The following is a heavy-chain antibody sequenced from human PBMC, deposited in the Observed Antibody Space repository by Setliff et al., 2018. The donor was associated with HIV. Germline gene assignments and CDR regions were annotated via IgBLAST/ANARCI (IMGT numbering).Heavy chain of an antibody. Sequence: GASVKVSCKASGDTVIRYAISWVRLAPGQGLEWMGGIIPIFETPNYARKFQDRVTITADESTNTGYMELSSLTSEDTAVYYCASGPTYCTSSSCASGADFYYSYMDVWGKGTTVTVSS. J-gene: IGHJ6*03. D-gene: IGHD2-2*01. CDR2: IIPIFETP. V-gene: IGHV1-69*13. CDR1: GDTVIRYA. CDR3: ASGPTYCTSSSCASGADFYYSYMDV.